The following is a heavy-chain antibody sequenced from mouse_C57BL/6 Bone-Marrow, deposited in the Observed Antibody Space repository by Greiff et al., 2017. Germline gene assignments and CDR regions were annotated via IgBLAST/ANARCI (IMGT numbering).Heavy chain of an antibody. CDR2: IYPGSGST. D-gene: IGHD1-1*01. CDR1: GYTFTSYW. Sequence: VQLQQSGAELVKPGASVKMSCKASGYTFTSYWITWVKQRPGQGLEWIGDIYPGSGSTNYNEKFKSKATLTVDTSSSTAYMQLSSLTSEDSAVYYCAMDYGSSYQFAYWGQGTLVTVSA. CDR3: AMDYGSSYQFAY. V-gene: IGHV1-55*01. J-gene: IGHJ3*01.